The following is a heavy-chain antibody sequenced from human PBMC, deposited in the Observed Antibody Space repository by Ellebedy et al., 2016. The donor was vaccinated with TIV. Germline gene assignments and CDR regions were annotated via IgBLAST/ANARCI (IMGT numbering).Heavy chain of an antibody. CDR3: ASAARGSGAYESF. Sequence: GESLKISCAASGFTFSRFWMAWVRHAPGKGLEWVATVNQGGSETYYVDSVKGRFTISRDNSKNSLYLQMNSLRADDTALYYCASAARGSGAYESFWGQGTLVTVSS. CDR2: VNQGGSET. D-gene: IGHD5-12*01. V-gene: IGHV3-7*01. J-gene: IGHJ4*02. CDR1: GFTFSRFW.